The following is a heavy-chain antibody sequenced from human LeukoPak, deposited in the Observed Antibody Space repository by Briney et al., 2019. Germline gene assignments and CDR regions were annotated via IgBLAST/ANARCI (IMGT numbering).Heavy chain of an antibody. D-gene: IGHD6-6*01. CDR2: ISAYNGNT. CDR1: GYTFTSYY. J-gene: IGHJ6*02. Sequence: ASVKVSCKASGYTFTSYYMHWVRQAPGQGLEWMGWISAYNGNTNYAQKLQGRVTMTTDTSTSTAYMELRSLRSDDTAVYYCARGIAAPYYYYYYGMDVWGQGTTVTVSS. V-gene: IGHV1-18*04. CDR3: ARGIAAPYYYYYYGMDV.